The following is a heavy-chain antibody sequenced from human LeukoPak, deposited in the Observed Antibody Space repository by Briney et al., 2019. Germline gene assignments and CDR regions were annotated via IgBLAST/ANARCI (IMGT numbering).Heavy chain of an antibody. Sequence: SETLSLTCAVYGGSFSGYYWSWIRQPPGKGLEWIGEINHSGSTNYNPSLKSRVTISVDTSKNQFSLKLSSVTAADTAVYYCARGSGWYGGDFDYWGQGTLVTVSS. V-gene: IGHV4-34*01. CDR3: ARGSGWYGGDFDY. J-gene: IGHJ4*02. D-gene: IGHD6-19*01. CDR1: GGSFSGYY. CDR2: INHSGST.